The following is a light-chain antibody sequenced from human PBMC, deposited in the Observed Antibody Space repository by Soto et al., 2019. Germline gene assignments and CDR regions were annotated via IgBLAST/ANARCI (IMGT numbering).Light chain of an antibody. CDR3: QQYDNLPSIT. Sequence: DIQMTQSPSSLSASVGDRVTITCQASQDISNYLNWYQQKPGKAPKLLIYDASNLETGVRSRFSGSKSGTDFTFTISSLQPEDIATYYCQQYDNLPSITFGQGTRLEIK. CDR2: DAS. J-gene: IGKJ5*01. V-gene: IGKV1-33*01. CDR1: QDISNY.